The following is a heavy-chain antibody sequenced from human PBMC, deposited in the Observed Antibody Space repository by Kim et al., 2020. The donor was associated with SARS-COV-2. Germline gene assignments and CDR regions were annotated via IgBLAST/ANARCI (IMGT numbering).Heavy chain of an antibody. J-gene: IGHJ4*02. CDR3: ARSLRDFWSGYFPCYFDS. Sequence: GGSLRLSCAASGFTFSSYEMNWVRQAPGKGLEGVSYISSIGSSGNIIYYADSVKGRFTISRDNAKNSLYLQMNSLRAEDTAVYYCARSLRDFWSGYFPCYFDSWGQGTLVTVSS. D-gene: IGHD3-3*01. V-gene: IGHV3-48*03. CDR1: GFTFSSYE. CDR2: ISSIGSSGNII.